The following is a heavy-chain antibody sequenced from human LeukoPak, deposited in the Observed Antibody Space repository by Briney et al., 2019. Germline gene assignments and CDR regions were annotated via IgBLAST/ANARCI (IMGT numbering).Heavy chain of an antibody. D-gene: IGHD3-22*01. CDR2: IYYSGNT. J-gene: IGHJ4*02. V-gene: IGHV4-39*01. CDR1: GGSSSSSSYY. Sequence: SETLSLTCTVSGGSSSSSSYYWGWIRQPPGKGLEWIGSIYYSGNTYYNPSLKSRVTISVDTSKNQFSLKLSSVTAADTAVYYCAVKYYDSSGYYGLFDYWGQGTLVTVSS. CDR3: AVKYYDSSGYYGLFDY.